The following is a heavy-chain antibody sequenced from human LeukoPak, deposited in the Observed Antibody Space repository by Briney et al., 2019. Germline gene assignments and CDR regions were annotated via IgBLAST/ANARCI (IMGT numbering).Heavy chain of an antibody. CDR2: ILPAGRDT. CDR3: SGRYGPGPV. CDR1: GYTFAGHH. J-gene: IGHJ4*02. Sequence: ASLKVSCKASGYTFAGHHMHWVRQAPGQGLEWMGWILPAGRDTKYAQKLQHRMTMTTDTSTSTAYMELSRVTPDDTAVYYCSGRYGPGPVWGQGTLITASP. D-gene: IGHD3-10*01. V-gene: IGHV1-2*02.